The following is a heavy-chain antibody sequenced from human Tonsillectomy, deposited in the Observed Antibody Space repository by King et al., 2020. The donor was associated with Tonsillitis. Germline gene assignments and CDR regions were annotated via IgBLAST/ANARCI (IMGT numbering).Heavy chain of an antibody. CDR3: AKRPQYSASGDYYFDS. J-gene: IGHJ4*02. Sequence: VQLVESGGGLVQPGGSLRLSCAASGFTFSNYPVNWVRQAPGKGLEWVSTIGTTGGRTYHADSVKGRFTISRDNSKNTLYLQMNSLRADDTAVYYCAKRPQYSASGDYYFDSWGQGTLVTVSS. D-gene: IGHD3-10*01. V-gene: IGHV3-23*04. CDR2: IGTTGGRT. CDR1: GFTFSNYP.